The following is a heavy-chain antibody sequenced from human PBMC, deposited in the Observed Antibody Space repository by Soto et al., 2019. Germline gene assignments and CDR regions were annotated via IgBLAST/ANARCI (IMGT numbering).Heavy chain of an antibody. D-gene: IGHD3-10*01. J-gene: IGHJ4*02. Sequence: QVQLVESGGGLVKPGGSLRLSCAASGFTFSDYYMSWIRQAPGKGLEWVSYISSSSSYTNYAVSVKGRFTISRDNAKNSLNRQMNSLRAEDTAVYYCARVPPFSGEWDPNDYWGQGTLVTVCS. V-gene: IGHV3-11*06. CDR2: ISSSSSYT. CDR3: ARVPPFSGEWDPNDY. CDR1: GFTFSDYY.